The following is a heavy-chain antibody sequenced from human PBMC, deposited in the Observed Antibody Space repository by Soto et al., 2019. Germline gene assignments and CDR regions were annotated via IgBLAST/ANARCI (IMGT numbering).Heavy chain of an antibody. J-gene: IGHJ4*02. CDR2: IIPIFGTA. CDR3: ARESYYYVRIGYSPLYYFDP. V-gene: IGHV1-69*13. D-gene: IGHD3-22*01. CDR1: GSTFSSNA. Sequence: GASGKVSWKASGSTFSSNAISWGRPAPGQRLEWMGGIIPIFGTANYAQKFQGRVTITADESTSTAYMELSSLRSEDTAVYYCARESYYYVRIGYSPLYYFDPWGQGSLVTV.